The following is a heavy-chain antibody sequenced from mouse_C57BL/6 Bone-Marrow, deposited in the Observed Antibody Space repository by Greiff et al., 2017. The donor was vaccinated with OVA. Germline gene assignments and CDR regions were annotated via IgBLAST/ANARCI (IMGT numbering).Heavy chain of an antibody. V-gene: IGHV14-4*01. CDR1: GFNIKDDY. CDR2: IDPENGDT. J-gene: IGHJ3*01. Sequence: EVHLVESGAELVRPGASVKLSCTASGFNIKDDYMHWVKQRPEQGLEWIGWIDPENGDTEYASKFQGKATITADTSSNTAYLQLSSLTSEDTAVYYCTYYYGSSYRCAYWGQGTLVTVSA. CDR3: TYYYGSSYRCAY. D-gene: IGHD1-1*01.